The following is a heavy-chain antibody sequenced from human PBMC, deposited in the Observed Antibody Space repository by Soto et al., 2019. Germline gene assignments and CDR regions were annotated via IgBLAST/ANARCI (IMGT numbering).Heavy chain of an antibody. Sequence: ASVKVSCKASGYTFTSYGISWVRQAPGQGLEWMGWISAYNGNTNYAQKLQGRVTMTTDTSTSTAYMELSSLRSEDTAVYYCARDSSSWYSDAFDIWGQGTMVTVSS. V-gene: IGHV1-18*01. CDR1: GYTFTSYG. CDR3: ARDSSSWYSDAFDI. CDR2: ISAYNGNT. J-gene: IGHJ3*02. D-gene: IGHD6-13*01.